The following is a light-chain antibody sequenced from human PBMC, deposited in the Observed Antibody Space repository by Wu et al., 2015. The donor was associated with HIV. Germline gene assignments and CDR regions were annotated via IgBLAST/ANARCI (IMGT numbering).Light chain of an antibody. J-gene: IGKJ4*01. V-gene: IGKV3-15*01. CDR1: QSVNTK. CDR3: QQYNYWPT. Sequence: EIVMTQSPATLPVSPGERATLSCRASQSVNTKLAWYQQKPGQAPRLLISGSSTRATGIPARFTGSGSGTEFTLTISSLQSEDFALYYCQQYNYWPTFGGGTKVEIK. CDR2: GSS.